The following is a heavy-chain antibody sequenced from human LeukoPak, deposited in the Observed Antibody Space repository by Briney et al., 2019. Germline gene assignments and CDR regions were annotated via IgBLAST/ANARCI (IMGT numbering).Heavy chain of an antibody. V-gene: IGHV3-9*01. CDR3: AKDSTVYGSSGLDY. CDR2: ISWNSGSI. CDR1: GFTFDDYA. Sequence: PGGSLRLSCAASGFTFDDYAMHWVRQAPGKGLEWVSGISWNSGSIGYADSVKGRFTISRDNAKNSLYLQMNSLRAEDTALYYCAKDSTVYGSSGLDYWGQGTLVTVSS. D-gene: IGHD3-22*01. J-gene: IGHJ4*02.